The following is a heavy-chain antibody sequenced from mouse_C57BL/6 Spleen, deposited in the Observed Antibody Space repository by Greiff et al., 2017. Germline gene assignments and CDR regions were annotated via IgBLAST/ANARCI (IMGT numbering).Heavy chain of an antibody. V-gene: IGHV1-15*01. D-gene: IGHD4-1*01. CDR2: IDPETGGT. CDR1: GYTFTDYE. CDR3: TRRGTGTGFDY. J-gene: IGHJ2*01. Sequence: QVQLQQSGAVLVRPGASVTLSCKASGYTFTDYEMHWVKQTPVHGLEWIGAIDPETGGTAYNQKFKGKAILTADKSSSTAYMELRSLTSEDSAVYYCTRRGTGTGFDYWGQGTTLTAAS.